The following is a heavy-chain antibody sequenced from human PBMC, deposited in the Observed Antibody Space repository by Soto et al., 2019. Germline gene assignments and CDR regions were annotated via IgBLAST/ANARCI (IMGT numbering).Heavy chain of an antibody. Sequence: GGSLRPSCAASGFSFSTSGLHWVRQPPGKGLEWVGLISYTGDHKYYADSVKGRFTMSRENSNNTVYVQMNSLRPEDAAVYYWVRAESRSWNKGLCYNGFDIWGQGTTVTVSS. D-gene: IGHD2-2*02. J-gene: IGHJ6*02. CDR1: GFSFSTSG. CDR2: ISYTGDHK. V-gene: IGHV3-30-3*01. CDR3: VRAESRSWNKGLCYNGFDI.